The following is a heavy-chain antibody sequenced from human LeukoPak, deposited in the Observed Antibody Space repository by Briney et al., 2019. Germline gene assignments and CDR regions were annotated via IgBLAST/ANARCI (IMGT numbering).Heavy chain of an antibody. CDR1: GHTFTSYA. Sequence: GASVKVSCKASGHTFTSYAISWVRQAPGQGLEWMGRIIPIFGTANYAQKFQGRVTITTDESTSTAYMELSSLRSEDTAVYYCARGETWGPNDAFDIWGQGTMVTVSS. J-gene: IGHJ3*02. V-gene: IGHV1-69*05. CDR3: ARGETWGPNDAFDI. CDR2: IIPIFGTA. D-gene: IGHD3-16*01.